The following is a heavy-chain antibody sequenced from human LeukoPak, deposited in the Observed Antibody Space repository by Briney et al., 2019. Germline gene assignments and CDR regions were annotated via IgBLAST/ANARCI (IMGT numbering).Heavy chain of an antibody. CDR2: ISAYNGNT. V-gene: IGHV1-18*01. Sequence: ASVKVSCKASGYTFTSYGISWVRQAPGQGLEWMGWISAYNGNTNYAQKLQGRVTMTTDTSTSTAYMELRSLRSDDTAVYYCARDLPVDYYGSGSNYFDYWGQGTLVTVSS. J-gene: IGHJ4*02. D-gene: IGHD3-10*01. CDR3: ARDLPVDYYGSGSNYFDY. CDR1: GYTFTSYG.